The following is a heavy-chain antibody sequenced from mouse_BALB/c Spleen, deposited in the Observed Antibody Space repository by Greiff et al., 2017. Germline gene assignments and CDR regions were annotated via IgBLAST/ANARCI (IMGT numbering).Heavy chain of an antibody. J-gene: IGHJ1*01. CDR2: IDPANGNT. CDR1: GFNIKDTY. Sequence: EVKLVESGAELVKPGASVKLSCTASGFNIKDTYMHWVKQRPEQGLEWIGRIDPANGNTKYDPKFQGKATITADTSSNTAYLQLSSLTSEDTAVYYCARSDGGFDVWGAGTTVTVSS. V-gene: IGHV14-3*02. CDR3: ARSDGGFDV.